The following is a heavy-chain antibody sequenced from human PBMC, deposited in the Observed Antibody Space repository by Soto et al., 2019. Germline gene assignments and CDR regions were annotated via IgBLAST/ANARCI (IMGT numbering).Heavy chain of an antibody. CDR2: IKPDGSEK. CDR3: ASSAYSKNGY. V-gene: IGHV3-7*01. D-gene: IGHD4-4*01. CDR1: GFTFSSYW. J-gene: IGHJ4*02. Sequence: EVQLVESGGGLVQPGESLRLSCAASGFTFSSYWMSWVRQAPGKGLVWVANIKPDGSEKYYVDSVKGRFTISRDNAKNSLYLQTNSLRAEDTAVYFCASSAYSKNGYWGQGTLVTVSS.